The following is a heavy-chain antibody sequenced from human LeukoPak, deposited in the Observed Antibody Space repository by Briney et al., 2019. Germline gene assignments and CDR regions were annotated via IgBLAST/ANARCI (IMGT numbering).Heavy chain of an antibody. D-gene: IGHD6-19*01. V-gene: IGHV4-34*01. CDR1: GGSFSGYY. CDR2: INHSRST. Sequence: SETLSLTCAVYGGSFSGYYWSWIRQPPGKGLEWIGEINHSRSTNYNPSLKSRVTISVDTSKNQFSLRLSSVTAADTAVYYCARVLEGSSGQHWYFDLWGRGTLVTVSS. J-gene: IGHJ2*01. CDR3: ARVLEGSSGQHWYFDL.